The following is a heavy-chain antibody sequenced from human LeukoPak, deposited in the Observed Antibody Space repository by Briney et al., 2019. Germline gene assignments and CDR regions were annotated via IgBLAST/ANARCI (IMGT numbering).Heavy chain of an antibody. CDR3: ARGGRDGYN. D-gene: IGHD5-24*01. J-gene: IGHJ4*02. CDR2: SNHSGST. Sequence: SETLSLTCAVYGGSFSGYYWSWIRQPPGKGLEWIGGSNHSGSTNYNPSLKSRVTISVDTSKNQFSLKLSSVTAADTAVYYCARGGRDGYNWGQGTLVTVSS. V-gene: IGHV4-34*01. CDR1: GGSFSGYY.